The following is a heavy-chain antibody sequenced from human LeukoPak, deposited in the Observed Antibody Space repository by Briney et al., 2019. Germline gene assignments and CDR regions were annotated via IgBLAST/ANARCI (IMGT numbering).Heavy chain of an antibody. CDR2: IYTSGST. CDR1: GGSISSGSYY. J-gene: IGHJ4*02. D-gene: IGHD5-18*01. CDR3: ARDSKGGYRSLGY. V-gene: IGHV4-61*02. Sequence: PSETLSLTCTVSGGSISSGSYYWSSIRQPAGKGLEWIGRIYTSGSTNYNPSLKSRVTISVDTSKNQFSLKLSSVTAADTAVYYCARDSKGGYRSLGYWGQGTLVTVSS.